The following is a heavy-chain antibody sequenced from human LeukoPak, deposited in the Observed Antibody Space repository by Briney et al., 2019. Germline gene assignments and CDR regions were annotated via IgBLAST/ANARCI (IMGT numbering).Heavy chain of an antibody. CDR2: IYYSGST. D-gene: IGHD3-22*01. Sequence: PSETLSLTCTVSGGSISSYYWSWIRQPPGKGLEWIGYIYYSGSTNYNPSLKSRVTISVDTSKNQFSRKLSSVTAADTAVYYCARGRYYYDSSGYLKYFDYWGQGTLVTVSS. CDR3: ARGRYYYDSSGYLKYFDY. CDR1: GGSISSYY. J-gene: IGHJ4*02. V-gene: IGHV4-59*01.